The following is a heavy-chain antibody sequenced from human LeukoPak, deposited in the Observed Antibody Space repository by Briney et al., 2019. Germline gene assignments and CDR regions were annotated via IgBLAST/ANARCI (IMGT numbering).Heavy chain of an antibody. CDR3: ARHPTTVTTPIVDY. V-gene: IGHV5-10-1*01. CDR1: GYSFTSYW. D-gene: IGHD4-17*01. Sequence: GESLKISCKASGYSFTSYWIGWVRQMPGKGLEWMGRIDPSDSYTNYSPSFQGHVTISADKSISTAYLQWSSLKASDTAMYYCARHPTTVTTPIVDYWGQGTLVTVSS. CDR2: IDPSDSYT. J-gene: IGHJ4*02.